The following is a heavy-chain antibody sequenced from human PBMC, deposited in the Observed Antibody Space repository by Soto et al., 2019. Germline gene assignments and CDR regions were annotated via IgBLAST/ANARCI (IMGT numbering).Heavy chain of an antibody. J-gene: IGHJ3*02. CDR1: GFTFSSYS. CDR3: ARDLVSRDAFDI. V-gene: IGHV3-21*01. D-gene: IGHD3-16*01. CDR2: ISSSSSYI. Sequence: GGSLRLSCAVSGFTFSSYSMNCVRQAPGKGLEWVSSISSSSSYIYYADSVKGRFTISRDNAKNSLYLQMNSLRAEDTAVYYCARDLVSRDAFDIWGQGTMVTVSS.